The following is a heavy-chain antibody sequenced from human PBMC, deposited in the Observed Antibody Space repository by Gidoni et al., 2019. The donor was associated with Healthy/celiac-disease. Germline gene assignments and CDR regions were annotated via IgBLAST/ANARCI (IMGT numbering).Heavy chain of an antibody. CDR3: ARHVGRDGYNLY. Sequence: QLQLQESGPGLVKPSETLSLTCTVSGGSISSSSYYWGWIRQPPGKGLEWIGSIYYSGSTYYNPSLKSRVTISVDTSKNQFSLKLSSVTAADTAVYYCARHVGRDGYNLYWGQGTLVTVSS. J-gene: IGHJ4*02. V-gene: IGHV4-39*01. CDR1: GGSISSSSYY. D-gene: IGHD5-12*01. CDR2: IYYSGST.